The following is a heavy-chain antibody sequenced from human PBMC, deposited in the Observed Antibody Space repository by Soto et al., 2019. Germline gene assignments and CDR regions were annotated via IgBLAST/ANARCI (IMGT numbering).Heavy chain of an antibody. D-gene: IGHD3-16*02. CDR1: GFTFSSYW. Sequence: EVQLVESGGGLVQPGGSLRLSCAASGFTFSSYWMSWVRQAPGKGLEWVANIKQDGSEKYYVDSVKGRFTISRDNAKNSLYLQMNSLRAEDTAVYYCAREDAPPNYDYIWGSYRPGSEYFDLWGRGTLVTVSS. CDR3: AREDAPPNYDYIWGSYRPGSEYFDL. CDR2: IKQDGSEK. J-gene: IGHJ2*01. V-gene: IGHV3-7*01.